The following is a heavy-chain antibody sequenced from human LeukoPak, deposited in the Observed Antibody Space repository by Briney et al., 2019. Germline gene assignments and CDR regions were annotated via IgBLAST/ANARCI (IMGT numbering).Heavy chain of an antibody. CDR1: GDSISSSYYY. D-gene: IGHD3-22*01. CDR2: VYHSGRT. J-gene: IGHJ4*02. CDR3: ARYYYHSGTYYNLDY. Sequence: KPSETLSLTCSVSGDSISSSYYYWGWIRQPPGKGLEWIGSVYHSGRTYYNPSLKSRVTISVDTSKNQFSLKLSSVTAADTAVYYCARYYYHSGTYYNLDYWGQGTLVTVSS. V-gene: IGHV4-39*07.